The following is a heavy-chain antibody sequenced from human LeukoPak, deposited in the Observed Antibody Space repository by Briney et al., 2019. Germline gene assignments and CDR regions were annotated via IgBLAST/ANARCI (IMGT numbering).Heavy chain of an antibody. J-gene: IGHJ5*02. CDR2: MNPNSGNT. D-gene: IGHD6-19*01. V-gene: IGHV1-8*01. CDR3: ARGQAVAANWFDP. Sequence: GASVKVSCKASGYTFTSYDINWVRQATGQGLEWMGWMNPNSGNTGYAQKFQGRVTMTRNTSISTAYMELSSLRSEDTAVHYCARGQAVAANWFDPWGQGTLVTVSS. CDR1: GYTFTSYD.